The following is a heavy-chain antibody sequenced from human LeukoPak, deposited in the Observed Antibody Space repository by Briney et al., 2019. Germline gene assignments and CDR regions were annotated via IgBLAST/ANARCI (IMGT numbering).Heavy chain of an antibody. Sequence: ASVKVSCKTSGYTFTGYYMHWVRQAPGQGLEWMGIINPSGGSTSYAQKFQGRVTMTRDMSTSTVYMELSSLRSEDTAVYYCARDRGWELRWFELDYWGQGTLVTVSS. V-gene: IGHV1-46*01. CDR2: INPSGGST. J-gene: IGHJ4*02. D-gene: IGHD1-26*01. CDR1: GYTFTGYY. CDR3: ARDRGWELRWFELDY.